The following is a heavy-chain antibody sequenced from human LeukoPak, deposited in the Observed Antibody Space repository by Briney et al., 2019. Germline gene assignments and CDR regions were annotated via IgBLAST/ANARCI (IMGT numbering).Heavy chain of an antibody. D-gene: IGHD2-2*03. Sequence: GASLRLSCAASGFTFSSYAMSWVRQAPGKGLEWVSAISGSGGSTYYADSLKGRFTISRDNSKNTLYLQMNSLRAEDTAVYYCAKDSTPGPPWMYYYYGMDAWGQGTTVTVSS. J-gene: IGHJ6*02. CDR2: ISGSGGST. CDR3: AKDSTPGPPWMYYYYGMDA. CDR1: GFTFSSYA. V-gene: IGHV3-23*01.